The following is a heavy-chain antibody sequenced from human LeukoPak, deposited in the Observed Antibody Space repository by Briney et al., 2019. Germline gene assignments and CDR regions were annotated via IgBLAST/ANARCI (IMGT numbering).Heavy chain of an antibody. CDR3: ARLSITSSLRLYYSDY. CDR2: FYPGDSNT. D-gene: IGHD1-20*01. V-gene: IGHV5-51*01. Sequence: GESLKISCKGSGYSSTNYWLGWVRQMPGKGLEWMGIFYPGDSNTRYNPSFLGQVTFSADKSVNTACLQWSRLKASDTAIYYCARLSITSSLRLYYSDYWGQGALVTVPS. J-gene: IGHJ4*02. CDR1: GYSSTNYW.